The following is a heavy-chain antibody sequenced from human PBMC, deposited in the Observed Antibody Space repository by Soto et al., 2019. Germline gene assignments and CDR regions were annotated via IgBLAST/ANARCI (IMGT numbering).Heavy chain of an antibody. Sequence: QAQLVESGGGVVQPGRSLRLSCAASGFAFSSYGMHWVRQAPGTGLEWVAVISYDGSLQHYADSVKGRFTISRDNSKNMVLLQISSRIAEDTAVYYWVSDRGYGHASVPYSWGQGTLVSVSS. CDR1: GFAFSSYG. V-gene: IGHV3-30*03. D-gene: IGHD5-18*01. CDR3: VSDRGYGHASVPYS. CDR2: ISYDGSLQ. J-gene: IGHJ4*02.